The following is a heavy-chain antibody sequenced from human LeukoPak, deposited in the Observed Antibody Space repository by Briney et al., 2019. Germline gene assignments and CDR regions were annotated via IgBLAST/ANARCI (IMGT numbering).Heavy chain of an antibody. CDR3: ARAYSSAAFDI. D-gene: IGHD6-19*01. CDR2: IKQDGSEK. CDR1: GFTFSSYA. V-gene: IGHV3-7*01. J-gene: IGHJ3*02. Sequence: PGGSLRLSCAASGFTFSSYAMSWVRQAPGKGLEWVANIKQDGSEKYYVDSVKGRFTISRDNAKNSLYLQMNSLRAEDTAVYYCARAYSSAAFDIWGQGTMVTVSS.